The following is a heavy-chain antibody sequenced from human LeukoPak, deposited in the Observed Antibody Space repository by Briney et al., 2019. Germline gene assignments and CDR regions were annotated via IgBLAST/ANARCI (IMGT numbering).Heavy chain of an antibody. Sequence: SETLSLPRAVSGGSISIYYWSWVRQPPRKGLECIGYIYYSGSTKYNPSHKSRVTISLDRSKNQFSVKLSSVTAADTAVYYCASGYYYDSSPAHWGQGTLVTVSS. V-gene: IGHV4-59*01. CDR3: ASGYYYDSSPAH. CDR1: GGSISIYY. D-gene: IGHD3-22*01. J-gene: IGHJ4*02. CDR2: IYYSGST.